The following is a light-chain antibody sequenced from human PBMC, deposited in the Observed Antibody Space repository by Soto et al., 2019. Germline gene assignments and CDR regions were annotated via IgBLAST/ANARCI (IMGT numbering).Light chain of an antibody. J-gene: IGKJ1*01. CDR3: QQNDSMPWT. CDR2: NAS. CDR1: RTISNY. V-gene: IGKV1-39*01. Sequence: DIQMTQSTSSLSASVGDRVTITCRASRTISNYLNWYQQKPGKAPTLLFYNASSLQSGVPSRFSGSGSGTLFTLTITRLQPEDFATYYCQQNDSMPWTFGQGTKVDIK.